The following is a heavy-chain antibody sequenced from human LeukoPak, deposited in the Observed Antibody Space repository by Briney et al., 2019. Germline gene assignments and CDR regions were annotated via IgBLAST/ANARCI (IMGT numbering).Heavy chain of an antibody. D-gene: IGHD3-22*01. V-gene: IGHV1-46*01. J-gene: IGHJ4*02. CDR1: GYTFTSYY. CDR2: INPNGGST. Sequence: ASVKVSCKASGYTFTSYYMYWVRQAPGQGLEWMGIINPNGGSTSYAQKFQGRVTMTRDMSTRTVYMELSSLRSEDTAVYYCARVPLSYYDSSGYYSSDYWGQGTLVTVSS. CDR3: ARVPLSYYDSSGYYSSDY.